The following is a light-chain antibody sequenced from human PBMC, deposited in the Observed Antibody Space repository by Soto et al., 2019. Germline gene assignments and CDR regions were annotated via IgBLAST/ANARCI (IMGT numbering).Light chain of an antibody. J-gene: IGLJ1*01. CDR3: VSYTSRSTYV. V-gene: IGLV2-14*01. Sequence: QSVLTQPASLSGSPGQSITISCTGTSSDVGGYIWVSWYQHHPGKAPKLVIYDVYQRPSGVSSRFSGSKSGNTAFLTISGLQTEDEADYYCVSYTSRSTYVFGSGTRSP. CDR1: SSDVGGYIW. CDR2: DVY.